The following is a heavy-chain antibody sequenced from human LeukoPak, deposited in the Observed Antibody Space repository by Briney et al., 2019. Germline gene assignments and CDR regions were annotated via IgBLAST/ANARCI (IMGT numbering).Heavy chain of an antibody. Sequence: SETLSLTCTVFGGSISSGDYYWSWIRQPPGKGLEWIGYIYYSGSTYYNPSLKSRVTISVDTSKNQFSLKLSSVTAADTAVYYCARVSGTYDAFDIWGQGTMVTVSS. V-gene: IGHV4-30-4*01. D-gene: IGHD3-3*02. CDR2: IYYSGST. CDR3: ARVSGTYDAFDI. CDR1: GGSISSGDYY. J-gene: IGHJ3*02.